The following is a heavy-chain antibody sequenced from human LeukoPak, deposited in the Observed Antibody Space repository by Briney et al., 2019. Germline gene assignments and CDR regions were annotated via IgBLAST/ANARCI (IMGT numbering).Heavy chain of an antibody. D-gene: IGHD3-16*02. CDR1: GGSISSGGYS. J-gene: IGHJ4*02. V-gene: IGHV4-30-2*01. CDR2: IYHSGST. Sequence: SQTLSLTCAVSGGSISSGGYSWSWIRQPPGKGLEWIGYIYHSGSTYYNPSLKSRVTISVDRSKNQFSLKLSSVTAADTAVYYCASGRFYDNVWGSYRPSFDFWGQGTLATVSS. CDR3: ASGRFYDNVWGSYRPSFDF.